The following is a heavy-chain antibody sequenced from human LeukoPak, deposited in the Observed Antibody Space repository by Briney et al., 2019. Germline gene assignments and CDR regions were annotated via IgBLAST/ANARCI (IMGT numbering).Heavy chain of an antibody. V-gene: IGHV1-69*06. J-gene: IGHJ6*04. CDR2: IIPIFGTA. Sequence: SVKVSCKASGGTFSSYAISWVRQAPGQGLEWMGGIIPIFGTANYAQKFQGRVTITADKSTSTAYMELSSLRSEDTAVYYCARKSAGTPNFNHYYYGMDVWGKGTTVTVSS. CDR3: ARKSAGTPNFNHYYYGMDV. D-gene: IGHD3-10*01. CDR1: GGTFSSYA.